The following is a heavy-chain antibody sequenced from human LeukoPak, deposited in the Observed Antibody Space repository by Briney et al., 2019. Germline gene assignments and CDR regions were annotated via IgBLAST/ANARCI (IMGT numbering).Heavy chain of an antibody. J-gene: IGHJ6*02. CDR3: ARVGRTRDTGRYYGMDV. V-gene: IGHV1-46*01. Sequence: ASVKVSCKASGYTFTRYYMHWVRQAPGQGLEWMGIINPSGGSTSYAQKFQGRVTMTRDTSTSTVYMELSSLRSEDTAVYYCARVGRTRDTGRYYGMDVWGQGTTVTVSS. D-gene: IGHD3-16*02. CDR2: INPSGGST. CDR1: GYTFTRYY.